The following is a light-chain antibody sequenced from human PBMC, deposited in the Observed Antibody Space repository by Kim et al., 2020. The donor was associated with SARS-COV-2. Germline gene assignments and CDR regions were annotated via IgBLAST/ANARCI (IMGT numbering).Light chain of an antibody. CDR3: QQYNNLQAST. CDR2: DAS. V-gene: IGKV1-33*01. J-gene: IGKJ5*01. Sequence: DIQLTQSPSSVSASVGDSVTITCQASQDIRKFLNWYKHKPGKAPELLISDASTLRTGVPSRFSGSASGTHFTFTISNLQPEDIATYYWQQYNNLQASTFGQGTRLEIK. CDR1: QDIRKF.